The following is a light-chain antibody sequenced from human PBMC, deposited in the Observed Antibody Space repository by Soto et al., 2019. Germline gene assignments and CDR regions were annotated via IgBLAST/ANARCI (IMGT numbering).Light chain of an antibody. Sequence: QSALTQPASVSGSPGQSITISCTGTSSDVGGYNYVSWYQQHPGKAPKLMIYDVSNRPSGVSNRFSGSKSGNTASLTISGLQAEDEADYYCSSYTSSSNVVFGGGTKVTFL. V-gene: IGLV2-14*01. CDR3: SSYTSSSNVV. CDR1: SSDVGGYNY. CDR2: DVS. J-gene: IGLJ2*01.